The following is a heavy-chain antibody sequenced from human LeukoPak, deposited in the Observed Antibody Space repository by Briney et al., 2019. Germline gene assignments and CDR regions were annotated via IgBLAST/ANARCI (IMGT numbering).Heavy chain of an antibody. CDR1: GGSISSGDYY. J-gene: IGHJ4*02. Sequence: SETLSLTCTVSGGSISSGDYYWSWIRQPPGKGLEWIGEINHSGSTNYNPSLKSRVTISIDTSKNQFSLKLSSVTAADTAVYYCARGRWSDSSSWAHFDYWGQGTLVTVSS. V-gene: IGHV4-39*07. CDR3: ARGRWSDSSSWAHFDY. CDR2: INHSGST. D-gene: IGHD6-13*01.